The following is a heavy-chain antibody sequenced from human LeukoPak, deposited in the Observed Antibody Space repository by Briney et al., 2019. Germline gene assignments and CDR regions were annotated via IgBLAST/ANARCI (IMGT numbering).Heavy chain of an antibody. Sequence: SETLSLTRAVYGGSFSGYYWSWIRQPPGKGLEWIGEINHSGSTNYNPSLKSRVTISVDTSKNQFSLKLSSVTAADTAVYYCARGRRGWYHFDYWGQGTLVTVSS. D-gene: IGHD6-19*01. J-gene: IGHJ4*02. V-gene: IGHV4-34*01. CDR1: GGSFSGYY. CDR3: ARGRRGWYHFDY. CDR2: INHSGST.